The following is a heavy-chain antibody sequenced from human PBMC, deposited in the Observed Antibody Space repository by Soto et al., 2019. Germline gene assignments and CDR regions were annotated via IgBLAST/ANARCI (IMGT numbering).Heavy chain of an antibody. D-gene: IGHD5-12*01. CDR2: IYYSGST. J-gene: IGHJ4*02. CDR1: GGTISSYY. V-gene: IGHV4-59*08. Sequence: SETLSLTCTVSGGTISSYYWSWIRQPPGKGLEWIGYIYYSGSTNYNPSLKSRVTISVDTSKNQFSLKLSSVTAADTAVYYCARRSVYSGNFDYWGQGTLVTVSS. CDR3: ARRSVYSGNFDY.